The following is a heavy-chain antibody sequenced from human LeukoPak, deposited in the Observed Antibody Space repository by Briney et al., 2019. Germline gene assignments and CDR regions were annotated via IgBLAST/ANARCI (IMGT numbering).Heavy chain of an antibody. CDR1: GFTFSSYA. Sequence: GGSLRLSCAASGFTFSSYAMHWARQAPGKGLEWVAVISYDGSNKYYADSVKGRFTISRDNSKNTLYLQMNSLRAEDTAVYYCARGSYGFDYWGQGTLVTVSS. V-gene: IGHV3-30-3*01. D-gene: IGHD3-16*01. CDR2: ISYDGSNK. J-gene: IGHJ4*02. CDR3: ARGSYGFDY.